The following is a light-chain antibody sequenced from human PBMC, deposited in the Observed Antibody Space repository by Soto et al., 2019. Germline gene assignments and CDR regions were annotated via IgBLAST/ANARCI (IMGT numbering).Light chain of an antibody. Sequence: DIQMTQSPSSVSASIGDRVTITCRASQDIGRRLAWFQQKPGKAPKLLIYDASSLESGVPSRFSGSGSGTEFTLTISSLQPDDFATYYCQQYNSYSWTFGQGTKVDNK. CDR2: DAS. V-gene: IGKV1-5*01. J-gene: IGKJ1*01. CDR3: QQYNSYSWT. CDR1: QDIGRR.